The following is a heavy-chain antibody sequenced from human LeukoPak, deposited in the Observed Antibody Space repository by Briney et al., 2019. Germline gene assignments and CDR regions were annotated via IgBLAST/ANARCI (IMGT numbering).Heavy chain of an antibody. J-gene: IGHJ5*02. CDR3: ARDLLPNWFDP. Sequence: RSSETLPLTCTVSGGSISSYYWSWIRQPAGKGLEWIGRIYTSGSTYYSPSLKSRVTISVDTSKNQFSLKLTSVTAADTAVYYCARDLLPNWFDPWGQGTLVTVSS. CDR1: GGSISSYY. D-gene: IGHD1-26*01. V-gene: IGHV4-4*07. CDR2: IYTSGST.